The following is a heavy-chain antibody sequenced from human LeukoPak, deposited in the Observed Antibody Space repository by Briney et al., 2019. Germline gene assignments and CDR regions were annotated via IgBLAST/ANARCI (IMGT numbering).Heavy chain of an antibody. Sequence: QPGGSLRLSCAASGFTFSSYWMHWVRQAPGNGLVWVSRINSDGSGTRYADSVKGRFTISRDNAKNTLYLQMNSLRAEDTAVYYCARDGMGANANEYFQHWGQGTLVTVSS. CDR2: INSDGSGT. CDR1: GFTFSSYW. J-gene: IGHJ1*01. CDR3: ARDGMGANANEYFQH. V-gene: IGHV3-74*01. D-gene: IGHD4/OR15-4a*01.